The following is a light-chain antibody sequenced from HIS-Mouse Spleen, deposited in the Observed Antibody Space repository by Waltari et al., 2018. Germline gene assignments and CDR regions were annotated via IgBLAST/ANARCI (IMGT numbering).Light chain of an antibody. J-gene: IGLJ3*02. V-gene: IGLV2-23*01. CDR1: SSDVGSYNL. CDR2: EGS. CDR3: CSDAGSSTWV. Sequence: QSALTQPASVSGSPGQSITISCTGTSSDVGSYNLVSWYQQHPGKAPKLMIYEGSKRPAGVSKRCSGSKSGNTASRTISGLQAEDEADYYCCSDAGSSTWVFGGGTKLTVL.